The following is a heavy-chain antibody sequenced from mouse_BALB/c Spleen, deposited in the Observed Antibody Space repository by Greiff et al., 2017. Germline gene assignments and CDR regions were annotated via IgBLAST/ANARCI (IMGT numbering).Heavy chain of an antibody. D-gene: IGHD2-2*01. V-gene: IGHV1-9*01. Sequence: QVHVKQSGAELMKPGASVKISCKATGYTFSSYWIEWVKQRPGHGLEWIGEILPGSGSTNYNEKFKGKATFTADTSSNTAYMQLSGLTSEDSAVYYCARRDGYDDYAMDYWGQGTSVTVSS. CDR1: GYTFSSYW. CDR2: ILPGSGST. CDR3: ARRDGYDDYAMDY. J-gene: IGHJ4*01.